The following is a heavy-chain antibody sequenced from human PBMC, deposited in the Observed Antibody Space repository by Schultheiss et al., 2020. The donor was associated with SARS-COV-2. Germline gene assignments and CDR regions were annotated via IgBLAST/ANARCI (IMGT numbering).Heavy chain of an antibody. CDR2: IYYSGST. CDR1: GGSISSGDYY. CDR3: AREPLKSYRIGGFYYYGMDV. Sequence: SETLSLTCTVSGGSISSGDYYWSWIRQPPGKGLEWIGYIYYSGSTNYNPSLKSRVTISVDTSKNQFSLKLSSVTAADTAVYYCAREPLKSYRIGGFYYYGMDVWGQGTTVTVSS. D-gene: IGHD2/OR15-2a*01. V-gene: IGHV4-61*08. J-gene: IGHJ6*02.